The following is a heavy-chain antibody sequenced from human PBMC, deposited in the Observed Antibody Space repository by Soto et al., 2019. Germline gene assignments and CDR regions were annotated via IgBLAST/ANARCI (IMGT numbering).Heavy chain of an antibody. CDR3: ARVDCTSCYSYYYYGMDV. CDR2: ISAYNGNT. V-gene: IGHV1-18*04. CDR1: GYIFTSYG. D-gene: IGHD2-2*01. J-gene: IGHJ6*02. Sequence: ASVKVSCKASGYIFTSYGISWVRQAPGQGLEWMGWISAYNGNTNYAQKLQGRVTMTTDTSTSTAYMELRSLRSDDTAVYYCARVDCTSCYSYYYYGMDVWGQGTTVTVSS.